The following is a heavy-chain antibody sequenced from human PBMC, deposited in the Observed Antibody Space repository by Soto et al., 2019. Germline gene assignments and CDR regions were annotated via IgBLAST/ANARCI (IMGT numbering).Heavy chain of an antibody. Sequence: GGSLRLSCAASGFTFSSYSMNWVRQAPGKGLEWVSSISSSSSYIYYADSVKGRFTISRDNAKNSLYLQMNSRRAEDTAVYYCAREGAVAGLFDYWGQGTLVTVSS. V-gene: IGHV3-21*01. CDR1: GFTFSSYS. D-gene: IGHD6-19*01. CDR3: AREGAVAGLFDY. J-gene: IGHJ4*02. CDR2: ISSSSSYI.